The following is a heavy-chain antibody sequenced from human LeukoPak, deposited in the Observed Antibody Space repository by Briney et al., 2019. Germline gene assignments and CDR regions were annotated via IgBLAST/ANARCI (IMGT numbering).Heavy chain of an antibody. CDR3: ARHHHDYLWGNSAFDI. CDR2: IFYNGGT. CDR1: GGSISRYY. D-gene: IGHD3-16*01. Sequence: PSETLSLTCTVSGGSISRYYWSWIRQPPGKELEWIGYIFYNGGTKYSPSLKSRVTISVDTSKNQFSLNLTSVTAADTAVYYCARHHHDYLWGNSAFDIWGQGTLVTVSS. J-gene: IGHJ3*02. V-gene: IGHV4-59*08.